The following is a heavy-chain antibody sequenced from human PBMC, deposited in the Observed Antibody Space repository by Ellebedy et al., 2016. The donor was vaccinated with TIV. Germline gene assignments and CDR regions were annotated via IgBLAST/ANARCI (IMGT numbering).Heavy chain of an antibody. V-gene: IGHV3-74*01. D-gene: IGHD2-21*02. CDR1: GFTFSSYW. J-gene: IGHJ2*01. CDR3: ARGYCGGDSDWWYFDL. Sequence: GESLKISCAASGFTFSSYWLQWVRQGPGKGLVWVSRINRDGSSTSYADSVKGRFTISRDNAKNTLYLQMNSLRAEDTAVYYCARGYCGGDSDWWYFDLWGRGTLVTVSS. CDR2: INRDGSST.